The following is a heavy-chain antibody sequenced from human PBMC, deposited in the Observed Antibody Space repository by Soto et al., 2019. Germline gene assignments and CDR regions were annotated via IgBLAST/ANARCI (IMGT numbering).Heavy chain of an antibody. CDR2: ISPFIGKT. J-gene: IGHJ4*02. V-gene: IGHV1-18*01. CDR3: ARDAGQLWLPVTFDY. CDR1: GGTFSSYA. D-gene: IGHD5-18*01. Sequence: ASVKVSCKASGGTFSSYAISWVRQAPGQGLEWMGGISPFIGKTNYAQKLQGRVTITTDTSTSTAYMELRSLRSDDTAVYYCARDAGQLWLPVTFDYWGQGTLVTVSS.